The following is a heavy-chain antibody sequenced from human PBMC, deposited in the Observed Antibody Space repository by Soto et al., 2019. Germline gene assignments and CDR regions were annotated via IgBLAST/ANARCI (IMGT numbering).Heavy chain of an antibody. CDR2: INSDGSDT. D-gene: IGHD5-18*01. CDR3: AKGGDSYGFFSDPFDY. J-gene: IGHJ4*02. Sequence: GGSLRLSCAASGFTFSSYWMHWVRQAPGKGLVWVSHINSDGSDTSYADSVKGRFTISRDNAKNTLYLQMDSLRAEDTVVYYCAKGGDSYGFFSDPFDYWGQGTLVTVSS. V-gene: IGHV3-74*01. CDR1: GFTFSSYW.